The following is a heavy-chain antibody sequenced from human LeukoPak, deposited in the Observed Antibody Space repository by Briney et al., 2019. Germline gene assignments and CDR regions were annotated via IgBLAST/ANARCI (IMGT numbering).Heavy chain of an antibody. CDR1: GYTFTGYY. CDR2: INPNSGGT. D-gene: IGHD1-26*01. CDR3: ATEEGDSGSYSSEY. Sequence: GASVKVSCKASGYTFTGYYMHWVRQAPGQGLEWMGWINPNSGGTNYARKFQGRVTMTRNTSISTAYMELSSLRSEDTAVYYCATEEGDSGSYSSEYWGQGTLVTVSS. V-gene: IGHV1-2*02. J-gene: IGHJ4*02.